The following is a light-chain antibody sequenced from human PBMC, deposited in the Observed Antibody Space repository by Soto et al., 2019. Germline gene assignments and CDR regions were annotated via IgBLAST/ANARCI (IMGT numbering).Light chain of an antibody. Sequence: QSALTQLASVSGSPEQSITISCTGTSSDVGGYNYVSWYQQHPGKAPKLMIYDVSNRPSGVSNRFSGSKSGNTASLTISGLQAEDEADYYCSSYTSSSTLLYVFGTGTKVTVL. CDR2: DVS. CDR3: SSYTSSSTLLYV. CDR1: SSDVGGYNY. J-gene: IGLJ1*01. V-gene: IGLV2-14*01.